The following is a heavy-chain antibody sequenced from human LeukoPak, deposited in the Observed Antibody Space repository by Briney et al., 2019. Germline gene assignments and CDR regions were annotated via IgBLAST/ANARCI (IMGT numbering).Heavy chain of an antibody. CDR1: GYIFTSYG. D-gene: IGHD3-9*01. CDR2: ISTYNGHT. J-gene: IGHJ4*02. V-gene: IGHV1-18*01. Sequence: ASVKVSCKASGYIFTSYGISWVRQAPGQGLDWMGWISTYNGHTNYAQKLQGRVTMTTDTSTSTAYMELRSLRSDDTAVYYCARDFSIAGYFDWLLSSPSYFDYWGQGTLVTVSS. CDR3: ARDFSIAGYFDWLLSSPSYFDY.